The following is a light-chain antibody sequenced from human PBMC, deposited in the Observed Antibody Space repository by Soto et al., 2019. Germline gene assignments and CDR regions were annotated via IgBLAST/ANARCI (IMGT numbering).Light chain of an antibody. V-gene: IGKV1-33*01. CDR3: QQYDDLPPLT. CDR2: DAS. CDR1: HDISNY. J-gene: IGKJ4*01. Sequence: DIQMTQSPSSLSASVGDRVTITCQASHDISNYLNWYQQKPRKAPKLLINDASHLETGVPSRFSGSGSGTDFTFTISSLQPEDIATYYCQQYDDLPPLTFGGGTKVDIK.